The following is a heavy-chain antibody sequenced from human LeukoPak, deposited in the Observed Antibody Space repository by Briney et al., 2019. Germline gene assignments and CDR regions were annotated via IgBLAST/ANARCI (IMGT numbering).Heavy chain of an antibody. D-gene: IGHD3-10*01. CDR1: GFTFSSYA. CDR2: ITGSGGST. CDR3: ARDRGYLSFDY. J-gene: IGHJ4*02. Sequence: GGSLRLSCAASGFTFSSYAMGWVRQAPGKGLEWVSLITGSGGSTFYADSVKGRFTISRDNSKSTLYLQMNSLRAEDTAVYYCARDRGYLSFDYWGQGTLVTVSS. V-gene: IGHV3-23*01.